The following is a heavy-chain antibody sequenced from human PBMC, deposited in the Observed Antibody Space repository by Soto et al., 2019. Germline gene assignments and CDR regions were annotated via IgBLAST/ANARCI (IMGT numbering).Heavy chain of an antibody. CDR2: ISSDGSRT. CDR1: GFTFSSYW. Sequence: EGQLVESGGGLVQPGGSLRLSCAASGFTFSSYWRHWVRQAPGKGLVWVSRISSDGSRTSYADSVKGRFTISRDNAKNTLYLQMNSLRAEDTAVYYCVRTGLVVAAATREDYWGQGALVTVSS. CDR3: VRTGLVVAAATREDY. V-gene: IGHV3-74*01. J-gene: IGHJ4*02. D-gene: IGHD2-15*01.